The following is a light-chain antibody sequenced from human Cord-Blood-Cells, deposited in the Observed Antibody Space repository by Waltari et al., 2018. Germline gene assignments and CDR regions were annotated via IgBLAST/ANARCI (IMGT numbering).Light chain of an antibody. Sequence: EIVMTQSPATLSVSPGERATLSCRASQSVSSNLAWYQQKPGQAPRLLIYGASTRATGIPARFSDRGSGTEFTLTISSLQSEDFAVYYCQQYNNWPPWTFGQGTKVEIK. CDR2: GAS. V-gene: IGKV3-15*01. CDR1: QSVSSN. CDR3: QQYNNWPPWT. J-gene: IGKJ1*01.